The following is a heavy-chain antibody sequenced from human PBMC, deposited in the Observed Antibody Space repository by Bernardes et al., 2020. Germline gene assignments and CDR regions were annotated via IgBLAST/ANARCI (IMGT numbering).Heavy chain of an antibody. CDR1: GGSISSYY. Sequence: SETLSLTCTVSGGSISSYYWNWIRQPPGQGLEWIGCVYYNGNTKYNPSLKSRVTISVDTSKNHFSLKLNSVTAADTAVYYCARAHDSSSWSQSFDSWGQGTLVTVSS. V-gene: IGHV4-59*01. CDR2: VYYNGNT. D-gene: IGHD6-13*01. J-gene: IGHJ4*02. CDR3: ARAHDSSSWSQSFDS.